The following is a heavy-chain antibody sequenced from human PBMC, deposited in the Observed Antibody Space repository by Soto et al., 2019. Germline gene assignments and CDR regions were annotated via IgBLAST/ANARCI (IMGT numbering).Heavy chain of an antibody. V-gene: IGHV3-49*04. CDR2: IRSKAYGGTT. CDR1: GFTFGDYA. CDR3: TRARMKYYFDY. Sequence: LRLSCTASGFTFGDYAMSWVRQAPGKGLEWVGFIRSKAYGGTTEYAASVKGRFTISRDDSKSIAYLQMNSLKTEDTAVYYCTRARMKYYFDYWGQGTLVTVSS. J-gene: IGHJ4*02.